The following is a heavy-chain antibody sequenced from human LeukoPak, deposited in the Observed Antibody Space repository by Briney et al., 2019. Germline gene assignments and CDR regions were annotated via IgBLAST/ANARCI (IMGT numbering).Heavy chain of an antibody. CDR3: ARVGGDDSTGHYSVDY. D-gene: IGHD3-22*01. Sequence: SQTRSPTSPVSGYSLTNNYSWGCIRQTPGRGLEWIGRMHHSGSTSYNPSLKIRVPISVDTSKNQGSLRLSSVAAADTAVYYCARVGGDDSTGHYSVDYWGQGTLVTVSS. CDR1: GYSLTNNYS. J-gene: IGHJ4*02. V-gene: IGHV4-38-2*02. CDR2: MHHSGST.